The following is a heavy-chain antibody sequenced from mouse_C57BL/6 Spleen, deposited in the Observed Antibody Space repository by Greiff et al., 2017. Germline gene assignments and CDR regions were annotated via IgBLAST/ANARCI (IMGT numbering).Heavy chain of an antibody. Sequence: VQLQESGAELVKPGASVKLSCTASGFNIKDYYMHWVKQRTEQGLEWIGRIDPGDGDTKYAPKFQGKATITADTSSNTAYLQLSSLTSEDTAVYYCARGLLDYWGQGTTLTVSS. J-gene: IGHJ2*01. V-gene: IGHV14-2*01. CDR2: IDPGDGDT. CDR3: ARGLLDY. CDR1: GFNIKDYY.